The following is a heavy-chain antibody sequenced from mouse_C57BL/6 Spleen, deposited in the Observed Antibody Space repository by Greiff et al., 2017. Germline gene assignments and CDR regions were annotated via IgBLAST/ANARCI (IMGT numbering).Heavy chain of an antibody. J-gene: IGHJ4*01. Sequence: EVKLQESEGGLVQPGSSMKLSCTASGFTFSDYYMAWVRQVPEKGLEWVANINYDGSSTYYLDSLKSRFIISRDNAKNILYLQMSSLKSEDTATYYCARDYYYGSSYGGAMDYWGQGTSVTVSS. V-gene: IGHV5-16*01. CDR3: ARDYYYGSSYGGAMDY. CDR1: GFTFSDYY. CDR2: INYDGSST. D-gene: IGHD1-1*01.